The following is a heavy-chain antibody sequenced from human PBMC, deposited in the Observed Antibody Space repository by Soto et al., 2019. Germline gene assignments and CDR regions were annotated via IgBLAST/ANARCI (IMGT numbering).Heavy chain of an antibody. J-gene: IGHJ4*02. V-gene: IGHV4-4*02. CDR2: IFESGAT. CDR3: TTSHAGELNN. CDR1: GGSISSSSW. Sequence: QVQLQESGPGLVKPSGALSLTCAVSGGSISSSSWWTWVRQSPGKGLEWIGEIFESGATNYNPSLKSRLTMSVDKSKNQFSLHLSSLTAADTAVYFCTTSHAGELNNWGPGTRVTVSS. D-gene: IGHD1-7*01.